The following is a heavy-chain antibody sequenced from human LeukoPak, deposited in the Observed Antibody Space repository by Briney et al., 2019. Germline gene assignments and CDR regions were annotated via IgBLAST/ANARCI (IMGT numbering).Heavy chain of an antibody. J-gene: IGHJ5*02. CDR2: IYYSGST. V-gene: IGHV4-31*03. CDR3: ARASSTVTHNWFDP. Sequence: SETLSLTCTVPGGSISSGGYYWSWIRQHPGKGLEWIGYIYYSGSTYYNPSLKSRVTISVDTSKNQFSLKLSSVTAADTAVYYCARASSTVTHNWFDPWGQGTLVTVSS. D-gene: IGHD4-17*01. CDR1: GGSISSGGYY.